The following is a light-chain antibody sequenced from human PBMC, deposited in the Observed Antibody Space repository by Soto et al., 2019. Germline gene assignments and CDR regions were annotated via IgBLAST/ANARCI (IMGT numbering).Light chain of an antibody. J-gene: IGKJ4*01. CDR1: QSVSNNF. CDR2: GSS. V-gene: IGKV3-20*01. Sequence: EIVLTQSPGTLSLSPGEGATLSCRASQSVSNNFVAWYQQRPGKAPRLLIYGSSSRASGIPDRFSGSGSGTDFTLTISRLEPEDFAVYYCQHYCCSLLSFGGGTKLEIK. CDR3: QHYCCSLLS.